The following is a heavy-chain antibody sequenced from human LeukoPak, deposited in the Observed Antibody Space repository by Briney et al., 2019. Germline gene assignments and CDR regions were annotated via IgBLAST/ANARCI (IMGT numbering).Heavy chain of an antibody. D-gene: IGHD3-22*01. CDR3: AREGPPYYDSSGYYRGYFDY. CDR1: GGSISSGGYS. V-gene: IGHV4-30-2*01. CDR2: IYHSGST. J-gene: IGHJ4*02. Sequence: PSQTLSLTCAVSGGSISSGGYSWSWIRQPPGKGLEWIGYIYHSGSTNYNPSLKSRVTISVDTSKNQFSLKLSSVTAADTAVYYCAREGPPYYDSSGYYRGYFDYWGQGTLVTVSS.